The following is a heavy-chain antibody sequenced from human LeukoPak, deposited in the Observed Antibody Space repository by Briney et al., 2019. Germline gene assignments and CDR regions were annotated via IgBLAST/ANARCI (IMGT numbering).Heavy chain of an antibody. V-gene: IGHV1-18*01. D-gene: IGHD3-22*01. CDR2: ISAYNGNT. J-gene: IGHJ4*02. Sequence: GASVKVSCKASGYTFTSYGISWVRQAPGQGLEWMGWISAYNGNTNYAQKLQGRVTMTTDTSTSTAYMELRSLRSDDTAVYYCARGEQYYYDSSGYYSDYWGQGTLVTVSS. CDR1: GYTFTSYG. CDR3: ARGEQYYYDSSGYYSDY.